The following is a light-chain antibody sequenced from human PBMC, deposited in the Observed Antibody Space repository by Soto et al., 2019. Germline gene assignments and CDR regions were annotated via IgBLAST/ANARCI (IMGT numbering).Light chain of an antibody. Sequence: QSALTQPASVSGSPGQSITISCTGTSSDVGGCNYVSWYQQHPGKAPKLMIYDVSNRPSGVSNRLSGSKSGNTTSLTISGRQADDEADYYCSSYTGSSSLLVFGAGTKLTVL. CDR2: DVS. J-gene: IGLJ2*01. CDR3: SSYTGSSSLLV. CDR1: SSDVGGCNY. V-gene: IGLV2-14*01.